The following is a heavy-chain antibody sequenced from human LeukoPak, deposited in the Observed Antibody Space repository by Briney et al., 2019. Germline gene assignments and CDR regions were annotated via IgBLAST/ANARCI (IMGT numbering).Heavy chain of an antibody. Sequence: ASVKVSCKASGYTFNDYGISWVRQAPGQGLEWMGWISTFNGNAKYAQNFQGRVTMTTDTSTSTAHMELSSLRSEDTAVYYCAGHDFWSGSWFDPWGQGTLVTVSS. CDR1: GYTFNDYG. CDR2: ISTFNGNA. V-gene: IGHV1-18*01. J-gene: IGHJ5*02. CDR3: AGHDFWSGSWFDP. D-gene: IGHD3-3*01.